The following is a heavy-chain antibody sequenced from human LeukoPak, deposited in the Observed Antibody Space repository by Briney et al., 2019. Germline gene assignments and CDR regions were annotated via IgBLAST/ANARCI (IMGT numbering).Heavy chain of an antibody. D-gene: IGHD3-22*01. CDR3: AKDGKIYDSSGCYFDY. CDR1: GFTFEDYT. J-gene: IGHJ4*02. Sequence: GGSLRLSCAASGFTFEDYTMHWVRQAPGKGLGWVSLISWDGGSTYYADSVKGRFTISRDNSKNSLYLQMNSLRTEDTALYYCAKDGKIYDSSGCYFDYWGQGTLVTVSS. CDR2: ISWDGGST. V-gene: IGHV3-43*01.